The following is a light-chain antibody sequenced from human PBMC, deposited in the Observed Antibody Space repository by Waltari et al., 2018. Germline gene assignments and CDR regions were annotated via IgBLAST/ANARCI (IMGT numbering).Light chain of an antibody. Sequence: IQMTQSPSSLSASVGDRVTITCRASQDIKRYLNWYQRKPGEAPKVLIYGASALQIGVPSRLSCSGYGTDFTLTIRSMQPEDFATYYCQESYATPRTFGQGTKVEVK. CDR3: QESYATPRT. J-gene: IGKJ1*01. CDR1: QDIKRY. CDR2: GAS. V-gene: IGKV1-39*01.